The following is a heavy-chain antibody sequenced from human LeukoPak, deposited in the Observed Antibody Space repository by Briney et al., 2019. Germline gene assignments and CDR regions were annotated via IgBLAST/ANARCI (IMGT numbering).Heavy chain of an antibody. J-gene: IGHJ6*04. V-gene: IGHV3-23*01. CDR2: ISGSDGST. CDR1: GFTFSSYA. Sequence: GGSLRLSRAASGFTFSSYAMSWVRQAPGKGLEWVSGISGSDGSTNYADSVKGRFTISRENSKNTLYLQMNSLRAEDTAVYYCAELGITMIGGVWGKGTTVTISS. D-gene: IGHD3-10*02. CDR3: AELGITMIGGV.